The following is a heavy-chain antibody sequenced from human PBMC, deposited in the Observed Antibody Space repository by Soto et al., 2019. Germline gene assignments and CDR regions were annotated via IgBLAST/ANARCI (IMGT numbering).Heavy chain of an antibody. D-gene: IGHD5-18*01. V-gene: IGHV3-48*04. CDR2: ISSSSSTI. Sequence: PGGSLRLSCAASGFTFSSYSMNWVRQAPGKGLEWVSYISSSSSTIYYADSVKGRLSISRDNAKNTLYLQMNNLRVEDTAVYYCVRGDGDYHDGNGYLGRHWGQGTLVTAPQ. CDR3: VRGDGDYHDGNGYLGRH. J-gene: IGHJ4*02. CDR1: GFTFSSYS.